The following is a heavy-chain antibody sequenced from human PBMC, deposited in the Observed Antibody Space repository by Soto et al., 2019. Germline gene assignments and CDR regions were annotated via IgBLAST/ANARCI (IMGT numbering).Heavy chain of an antibody. V-gene: IGHV4-4*02. CDR2: IYHSGST. Sequence: QVQLQESGPGLVKPSGTLSLTCAVSGGSISSSKWWSWVRQPPGKGVEWIGEIYHSGSTNYNPSLKRRVNIPLDKSKNQFSLKQGAVTAAETAVYYCASDDYGAIGRLILWGKGSLVTVSS. CDR1: GGSISSSKW. D-gene: IGHD4-17*01. J-gene: IGHJ4*02. CDR3: ASDDYGAIGRLIL.